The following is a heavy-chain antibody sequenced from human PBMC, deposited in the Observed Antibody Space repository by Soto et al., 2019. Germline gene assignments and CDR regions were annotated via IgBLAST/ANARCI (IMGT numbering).Heavy chain of an antibody. Sequence: GGSLRLSCAASGFTFSNFWMSWVRQAPGKGLEWVANIKEDGSEQYYVGSVKGRFTIPRDNTKNSLYLQMNSLRVEDAAVYYCARDDRPKWLDTWGQGT. J-gene: IGHJ5*02. CDR2: IKEDGSEQ. CDR3: ARDDRPKWLDT. V-gene: IGHV3-7*01. CDR1: GFTFSNFW.